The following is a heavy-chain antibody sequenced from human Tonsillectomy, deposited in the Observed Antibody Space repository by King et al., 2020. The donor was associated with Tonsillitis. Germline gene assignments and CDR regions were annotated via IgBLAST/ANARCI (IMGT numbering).Heavy chain of an antibody. CDR3: VRRPFTVIFLFPDWYFDL. CDR1: GFGFTSYW. Sequence: VQLVESGAEVKKPGESLKISCQASGFGFTSYWIGWVRQMPGKGLEWMGITSPIDSETKYSPAFQGQVTISADKSISTAYLQWSSLKASDTAVYYCVRRPFTVIFLFPDWYFDLWGRGTLVTVSS. V-gene: IGHV5-51*01. D-gene: IGHD3/OR15-3a*01. J-gene: IGHJ2*01. CDR2: TSPIDSET.